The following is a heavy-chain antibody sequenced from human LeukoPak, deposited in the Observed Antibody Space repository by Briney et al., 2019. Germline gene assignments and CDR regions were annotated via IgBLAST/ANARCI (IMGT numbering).Heavy chain of an antibody. CDR3: AGYDFGYFDY. V-gene: IGHV3-21*01. D-gene: IGHD5-12*01. CDR2: ISSSSSYI. CDR1: GFTFSSYS. J-gene: IGHJ4*02. Sequence: GGSLRLSCAASGFTFSSYSMNWVRQAPGKGLEWVSSISSSSSYIYYADSVKGRFTISRDNAKNSLYLQMNSLRAEDTAVYYCAGYDFGYFDYWGQGTLVTVSS.